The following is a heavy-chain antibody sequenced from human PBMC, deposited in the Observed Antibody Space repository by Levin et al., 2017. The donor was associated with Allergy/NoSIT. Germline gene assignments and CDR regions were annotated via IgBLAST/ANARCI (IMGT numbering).Heavy chain of an antibody. V-gene: IGHV5-51*01. J-gene: IGHJ3*02. CDR2: IDPGDSDT. D-gene: IGHD3-10*01. CDR3: ARRYYYGSGSPDAFDI. CDR1: GYSFTSYW. Sequence: NPGESLKISCKGSGYSFTSYWIVWVRQMPGKGLEWMGIIDPGDSDTRYSPSFQGQVTLSADKSISTAYLQWTSLKASDSAMFYCARRYYYGSGSPDAFDIWGQGTMVTVSS.